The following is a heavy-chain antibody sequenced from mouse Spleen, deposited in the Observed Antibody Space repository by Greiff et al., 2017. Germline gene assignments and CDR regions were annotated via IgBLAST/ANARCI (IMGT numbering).Heavy chain of an antibody. Sequence: EVKLVESGGGLVKPGGSLKLSCAASGFTFSDYGMHWVRQAPEKGLEWVAYISSGSSTIYYADPVKGRFTISRDNAKNTLFLQMTSLRSEDTAMYYCARLDYDVGYWGQGTTLTVSS. J-gene: IGHJ2*01. D-gene: IGHD2-4*01. CDR2: ISSGSSTI. CDR1: GFTFSDYG. CDR3: ARLDYDVGY. V-gene: IGHV5-17*01.